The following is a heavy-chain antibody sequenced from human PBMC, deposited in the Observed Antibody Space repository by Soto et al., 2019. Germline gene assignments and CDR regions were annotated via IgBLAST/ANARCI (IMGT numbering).Heavy chain of an antibody. CDR1: GYTLSTYW. Sequence: PXESLKISFKSSGYTLSTYWIGWVRQIAGKGLEWMGMIYPCDSTTTYSPSFQGRVTISADKSISTAYLQWSSLEASDTPIYYCISGYYTWFDPWGHGTLVTVSS. D-gene: IGHD3-3*01. CDR3: ISGYYTWFDP. V-gene: IGHV5-51*01. CDR2: IYPCDSTT. J-gene: IGHJ5*02.